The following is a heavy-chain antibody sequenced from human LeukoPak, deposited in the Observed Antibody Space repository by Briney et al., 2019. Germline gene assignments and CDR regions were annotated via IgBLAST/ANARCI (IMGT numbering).Heavy chain of an antibody. J-gene: IGHJ4*02. Sequence: SVKVSCKASGGTFSSYAISWVRQAPGQGLEWMGGIIPIFGTANYAQKFQGRVTITADGSTSTAYMELSGLRSEDTAVYYCATLDFWCITSPLNKGIFDYWGQGTLVTVSS. D-gene: IGHD3-3*01. CDR1: GGTFSSYA. CDR3: ATLDFWCITSPLNKGIFDY. CDR2: IIPIFGTA. V-gene: IGHV1-69*13.